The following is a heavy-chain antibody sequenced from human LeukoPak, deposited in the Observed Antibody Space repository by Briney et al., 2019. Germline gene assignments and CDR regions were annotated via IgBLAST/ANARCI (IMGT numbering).Heavy chain of an antibody. J-gene: IGHJ5*02. Sequence: SETLSLTRTVSGASLSSNYWDWLRQPPGKGLQWIGYISDTGKNNPHPSLKSRVSISLDMSKKQFSLTLRSVTAADSAVYYCATGYYEPFATWGPGILVTVSS. CDR3: ATGYYEPFAT. V-gene: IGHV4-59*01. CDR2: ISDTGKN. CDR1: GASLSSNY. D-gene: IGHD1-26*01.